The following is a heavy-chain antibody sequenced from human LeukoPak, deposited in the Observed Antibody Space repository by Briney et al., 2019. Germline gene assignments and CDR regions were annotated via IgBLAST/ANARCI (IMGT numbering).Heavy chain of an antibody. CDR1: GYTFTSYA. D-gene: IGHD4-23*01. Sequence: ASVKVSCKASGYTFTSYAMNWVRQAPGQGLECMGWINPNNGGTHYAQKFQGRVTMTRDTSINTAYMDLSRLRSDDSAVYFCARVKDFGGNSNAFDIWGQGTVVTVSS. CDR3: ARVKDFGGNSNAFDI. V-gene: IGHV1-2*02. CDR2: INPNNGGT. J-gene: IGHJ3*02.